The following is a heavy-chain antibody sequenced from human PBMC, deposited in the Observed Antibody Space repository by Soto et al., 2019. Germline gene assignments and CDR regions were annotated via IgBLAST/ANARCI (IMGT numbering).Heavy chain of an antibody. CDR1: GFTFSSYG. Sequence: PGGSLRLSCAASGFTFSSYGMHWVRQAPGKGLEWVAVIWYDGSNKYYADSVKGRFTISRDNSKNTLYLQMNSLRAEDTAVYYCARGPDYYDQNDAFDIWGQGKMVTVSS. CDR3: ARGPDYYDQNDAFDI. V-gene: IGHV3-33*01. J-gene: IGHJ3*02. D-gene: IGHD3-22*01. CDR2: IWYDGSNK.